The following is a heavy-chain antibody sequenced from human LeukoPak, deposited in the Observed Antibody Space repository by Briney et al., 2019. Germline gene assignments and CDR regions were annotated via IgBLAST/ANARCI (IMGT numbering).Heavy chain of an antibody. V-gene: IGHV4-59*01. CDR3: ARATEICSGGSRWGGWFDP. CDR2: INYNGGT. D-gene: IGHD2-15*01. CDR1: GGSISSYY. J-gene: IGHJ5*02. Sequence: PSETLSLTCTVSGGSISSYYCSWIRQPPGKGLEWIGYINYNGGTNYNPSLKSRVTISVDTSKNQCSLKLNSVTAADTALYYCARATEICSGGSRWGGWFDPWGQGTLVTVSS.